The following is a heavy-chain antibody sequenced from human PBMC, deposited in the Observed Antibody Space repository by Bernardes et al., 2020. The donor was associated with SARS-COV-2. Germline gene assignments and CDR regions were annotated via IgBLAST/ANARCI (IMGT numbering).Heavy chain of an antibody. Sequence: SETLSLTCTVSGGSISSGGYYWTWIRQHPGKGLEWIGFTYYSGSTYNNPSPKRRVTIAVDTSKNPFSRTLRSLTTADTAVYYWAREGGRGATKDQKYYWGQETLVTVSS. CDR1: GGSISSGGYY. CDR2: TYYSGST. V-gene: IGHV4-31*03. J-gene: IGHJ4*02. D-gene: IGHD1-26*01. CDR3: AREGGRGATKDQKYY.